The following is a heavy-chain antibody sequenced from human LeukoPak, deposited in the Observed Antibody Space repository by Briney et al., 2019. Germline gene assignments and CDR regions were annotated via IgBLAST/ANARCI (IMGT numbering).Heavy chain of an antibody. V-gene: IGHV4-30-4*08. Sequence: PSETLSLTCTVSGGSISSGDYYWSWIRQPPGKGLEWIGYIYYSGSTYYNPSLKSRVTISVDTSKNQFSLKLSSVTAADTAVYYCARDSHQLLDYYYGMDVWGQGTTVTVSS. CDR2: IYYSGST. J-gene: IGHJ6*02. D-gene: IGHD2-2*01. CDR1: GGSISSGDYY. CDR3: ARDSHQLLDYYYGMDV.